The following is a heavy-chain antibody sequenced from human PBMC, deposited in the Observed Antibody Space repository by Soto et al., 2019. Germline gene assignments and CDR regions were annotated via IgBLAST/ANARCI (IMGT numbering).Heavy chain of an antibody. CDR1: GYTFTSYG. D-gene: IGHD5-12*01. CDR2: ISAYNGNT. Sequence: ASVKVSCKASGYTFTSYGISWVRQAPGQGPEWMGWISAYNGNTNYAQKLQGRVTMTTDTSTGTAYMELRSLRSDDTAVYYCARSVEMATITYFPWGQGTLVTVSS. J-gene: IGHJ5*02. V-gene: IGHV1-18*01. CDR3: ARSVEMATITYFP.